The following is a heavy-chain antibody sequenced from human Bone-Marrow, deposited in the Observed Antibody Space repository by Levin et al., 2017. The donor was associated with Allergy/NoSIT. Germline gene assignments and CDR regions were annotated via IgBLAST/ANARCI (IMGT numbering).Heavy chain of an antibody. Sequence: VKVSCKTSGYTFTKYYMHWVRQAPGQGLEWMGCIDPDRGDTTYAEKFQGRVTMTRDASISTVYMELIRLTSDDTATFYCSRVIGERYTSLIDLWGQGTLVTVSS. J-gene: IGHJ4*02. D-gene: IGHD3-3*01. V-gene: IGHV1-2*02. CDR1: GYTFTKYY. CDR3: SRVIGERYTSLIDL. CDR2: IDPDRGDT.